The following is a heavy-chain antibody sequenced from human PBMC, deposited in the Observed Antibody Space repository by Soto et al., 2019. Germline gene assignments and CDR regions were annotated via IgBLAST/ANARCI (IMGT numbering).Heavy chain of an antibody. CDR3: ASEVHGSGSYVRWFDP. CDR1: GGSISSGGYY. D-gene: IGHD3-10*01. CDR2: IYYSGST. Sequence: QVQLQESGPGLVKPSQTLSLTCTVSGGSISSGGYYWSWIRQHPGKGLEWIGYIYYSGSTYYNPSLKSRVTISVDTSKNQFSLKLSSVTAADTAVYYCASEVHGSGSYVRWFDPWGQGTLVTVSS. J-gene: IGHJ5*02. V-gene: IGHV4-31*03.